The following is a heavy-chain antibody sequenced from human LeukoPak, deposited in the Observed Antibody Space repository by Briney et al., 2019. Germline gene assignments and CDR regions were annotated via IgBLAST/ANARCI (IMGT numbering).Heavy chain of an antibody. Sequence: PGGSLRLFCAASGFTFSSYAMSWVRQAPGKGLEWVSAICGSGGSTYYADSVKGRFTISRDNSKNTLYLQMNSLRAEDTAVYYCAKAQRLLPTNNWFDPWGQGTLVTVSS. D-gene: IGHD2-15*01. CDR1: GFTFSSYA. CDR2: ICGSGGST. J-gene: IGHJ5*02. CDR3: AKAQRLLPTNNWFDP. V-gene: IGHV3-23*01.